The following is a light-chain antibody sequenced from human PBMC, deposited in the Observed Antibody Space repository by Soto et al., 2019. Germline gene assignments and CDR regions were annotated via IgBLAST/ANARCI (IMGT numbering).Light chain of an antibody. CDR2: WAS. V-gene: IGKV4-1*01. Sequence: DFVMTQSPDSLAVSLGERATINCKSTQSVLYSSNNKNHLAWYQQKPGQPPRLLIYWASTRESGVPDRFSGSGSETDFTLAISSLQAEDVAVYYCQQYYSTPYTFGQGTKLEIK. CDR1: QSVLYSSNNKNH. CDR3: QQYYSTPYT. J-gene: IGKJ2*01.